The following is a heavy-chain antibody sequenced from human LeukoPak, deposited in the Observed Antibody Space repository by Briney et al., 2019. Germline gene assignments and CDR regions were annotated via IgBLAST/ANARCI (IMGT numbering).Heavy chain of an antibody. CDR3: ARASGYSYGPRGNYFDY. D-gene: IGHD5-18*01. Sequence: QTGRSLRLSCAASRFTFSSYAMHWVRQAPGKGLEWVAVISYDGSNKYYADSVKGRFTISRDNSKNTLYLQMNSLRAEDTAVYYCARASGYSYGPRGNYFDYWGQGTLVTVSS. CDR2: ISYDGSNK. CDR1: RFTFSSYA. V-gene: IGHV3-30*04. J-gene: IGHJ4*02.